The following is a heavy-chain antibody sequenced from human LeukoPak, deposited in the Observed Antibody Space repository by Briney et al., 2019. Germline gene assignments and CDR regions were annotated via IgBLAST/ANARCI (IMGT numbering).Heavy chain of an antibody. CDR3: ARGDSGAFDI. J-gene: IGHJ3*02. D-gene: IGHD2-15*01. V-gene: IGHV4-39*07. Sequence: SETLSLTCTVSGGSISSSSYYWGWIRQPPGKGLEWIGEINHSGSTNYNPSLKSRVTISVDTSKNQFSLKLSSVTAADTAVYYCARGDSGAFDIWGQGTMVTVSS. CDR1: GGSISSSSYY. CDR2: INHSGST.